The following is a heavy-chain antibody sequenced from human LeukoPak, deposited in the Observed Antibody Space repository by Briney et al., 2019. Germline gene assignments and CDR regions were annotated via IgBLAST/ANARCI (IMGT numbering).Heavy chain of an antibody. CDR3: ARGGLVFWSGYCDY. V-gene: IGHV1-2*06. CDR1: GYTFTGYY. D-gene: IGHD3-3*01. Sequence: ASVKVSCKASGYTFTGYYMHWVRQAPGQGLEWMGRINPNSGGTNYAQKFQGRVTMTRDTSISTAYMELSRLRSDDTAAYYCARGGLVFWSGYCDYWSQGTLVTVSS. CDR2: INPNSGGT. J-gene: IGHJ4*02.